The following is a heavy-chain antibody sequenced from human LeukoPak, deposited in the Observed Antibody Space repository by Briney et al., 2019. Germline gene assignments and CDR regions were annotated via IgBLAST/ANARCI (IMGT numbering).Heavy chain of an antibody. D-gene: IGHD2-15*01. CDR2: IPYDGSNK. V-gene: IGHV3-30*05. CDR3: ARFPQDIVAPFDAFDI. CDR1: GFTFSSYS. J-gene: IGHJ3*02. Sequence: GGSLRLSCAASGFTFSSYSMNWVRQAPGKGLEWVAVIPYDGSNKYYADSVKGRFTISRDNSKNTLYLQMNSLRAEDTAVYYCARFPQDIVAPFDAFDIWGQGTMVTVSS.